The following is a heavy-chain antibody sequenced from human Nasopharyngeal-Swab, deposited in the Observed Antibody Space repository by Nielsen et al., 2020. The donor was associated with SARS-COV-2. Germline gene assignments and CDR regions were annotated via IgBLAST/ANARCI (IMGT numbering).Heavy chain of an antibody. Sequence: ASLKVSCKPSGYTFTDYFIHWVRQAPGQGLEWMGWINPHSGGTNSARKFQGRVIVTRDTAIGTVYMELSRLTSDDTAMYYCVRNNWNDGRSLDIWGQGSLVTVSS. D-gene: IGHD1-20*01. J-gene: IGHJ3*02. V-gene: IGHV1-2*02. CDR2: INPHSGGT. CDR1: GYTFTDYF. CDR3: VRNNWNDGRSLDI.